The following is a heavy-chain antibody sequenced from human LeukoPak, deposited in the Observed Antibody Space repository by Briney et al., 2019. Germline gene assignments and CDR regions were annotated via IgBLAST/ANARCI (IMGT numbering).Heavy chain of an antibody. J-gene: IGHJ4*02. V-gene: IGHV3-11*01. CDR1: GFTFSDYY. CDR2: ISSSGSTI. Sequence: GGSLRLFCAASGFTFSDYYMSWIRQAPGKGLEWVSYISSSGSTIYYADSVKGRFTISRDNAKNSLYLQMNSLRAEDTAVYYCARDLAADSSGYDGSLDDYWGQGTLVTVSS. D-gene: IGHD3-22*01. CDR3: ARDLAADSSGYDGSLDDY.